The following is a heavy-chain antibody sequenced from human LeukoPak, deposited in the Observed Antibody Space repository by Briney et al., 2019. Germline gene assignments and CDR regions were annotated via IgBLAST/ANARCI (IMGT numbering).Heavy chain of an antibody. D-gene: IGHD3-10*01. V-gene: IGHV3-23*01. CDR3: AKEVYGSGSYYPAYYYFYGMDV. CDR2: ISGSGGST. CDR1: GFTFRSYA. J-gene: IGHJ6*02. Sequence: GGSLRLSRAASGFTFRSYAMSSVRQAPGKGLEWVSAISGSGGSTYYAASVKGRFTISRDNSKNTLYLQMNSLRAEDTAVYYCAKEVYGSGSYYPAYYYFYGMDVWGQGTTVTVSS.